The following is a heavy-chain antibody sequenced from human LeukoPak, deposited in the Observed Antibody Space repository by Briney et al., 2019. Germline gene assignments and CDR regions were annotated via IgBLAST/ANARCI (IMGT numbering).Heavy chain of an antibody. CDR1: GYSFTSYW. CDR2: IYPGDSDT. J-gene: IGHJ2*01. CDR3: ARPHSSGYSAYSWYFDL. D-gene: IGHD3-22*01. V-gene: IGHV5-51*01. Sequence: GESLQISCKGSGYSFTSYWIGWVRQMPGKGLGWMGIIYPGDSDTRYSPSFQGQVTISADKFISTAYLQWSSLKASDTAMYYCARPHSSGYSAYSWYFDLWGRGTLVTVSS.